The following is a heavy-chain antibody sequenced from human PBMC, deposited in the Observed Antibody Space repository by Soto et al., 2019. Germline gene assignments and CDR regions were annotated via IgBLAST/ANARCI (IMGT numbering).Heavy chain of an antibody. CDR1: GFSFSDSH. Sequence: GGSLRLSCAASGFSFSDSHMSWIRQAPGKGLEWVSSISSTTNYIYYGDSMKGRFTISRDNAKNSLYLEMNSLRAEDTAVYYCARESEDLTSNFDYWGQGTLVTVSS. J-gene: IGHJ4*02. CDR3: ARESEDLTSNFDY. CDR2: ISSTTNYI. V-gene: IGHV3-11*06.